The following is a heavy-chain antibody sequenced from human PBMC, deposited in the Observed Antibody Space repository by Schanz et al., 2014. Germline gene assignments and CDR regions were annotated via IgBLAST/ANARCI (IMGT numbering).Heavy chain of an antibody. J-gene: IGHJ5*02. V-gene: IGHV1-18*01. Sequence: QVQLVQSGAEVKKPGASVKVSCKASGYTFTSYDFNWVRQAPGQGLEWMGWISAYTNNTNYAQKVQGRVTMTTDTSTGTAYMELRSLRSDDTAVYYCARDRRRYCSTASCLHDNWFDPWGQGTLVIVSS. CDR3: ARDRRRYCSTASCLHDNWFDP. D-gene: IGHD2-2*01. CDR2: ISAYTNNT. CDR1: GYTFTSYD.